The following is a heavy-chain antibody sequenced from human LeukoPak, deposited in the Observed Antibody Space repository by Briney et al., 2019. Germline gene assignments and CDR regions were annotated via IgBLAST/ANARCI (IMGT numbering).Heavy chain of an antibody. CDR3: SRSGPYYHMDV. CDR2: IYTSGST. CDR1: GGSMSSFY. J-gene: IGHJ6*03. Sequence: SETLSLTCTVSGGSMSSFYWSWIRQPPGKGLEWIGDIYTSGSTNYNPSFRSRVTISVDTSEKKFSLKLTSVTAADTAVYYCSRSGPYYHMDVWGKGTTVTVSS. V-gene: IGHV4-4*09.